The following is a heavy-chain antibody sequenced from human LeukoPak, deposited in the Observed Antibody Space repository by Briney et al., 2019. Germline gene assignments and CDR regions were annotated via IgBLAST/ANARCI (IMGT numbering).Heavy chain of an antibody. Sequence: QAGGSLRLSCSASGFTFSSYTMYWVRQAPGKGLQYVSAITSNGVSTYHADSVKGRFTISRDNSKNTLYLQMTSLRLEDTAVYYCVKGDFSYGSSSRYYFDYWGQGALVTVSS. V-gene: IGHV3-64D*09. J-gene: IGHJ4*02. CDR2: ITSNGVST. CDR1: GFTFSSYT. D-gene: IGHD6-6*01. CDR3: VKGDFSYGSSSRYYFDY.